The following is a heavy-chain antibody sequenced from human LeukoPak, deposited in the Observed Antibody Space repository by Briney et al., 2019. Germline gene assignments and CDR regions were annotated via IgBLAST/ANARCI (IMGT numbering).Heavy chain of an antibody. D-gene: IGHD3-22*01. Sequence: GGSLRLSCAVSGITLSNYGMSWVRQAPGKGLEWAAGISGSGGRTNYADSVKGRFTISRDNPKNTLYLQMNSLRAEDTAVYFCAKRGVVIRVILVGFHKEAYYFDSWGQGALVTVSS. CDR2: ISGSGGRT. V-gene: IGHV3-23*01. J-gene: IGHJ4*02. CDR3: AKRGVVIRVILVGFHKEAYYFDS. CDR1: GITLSNYG.